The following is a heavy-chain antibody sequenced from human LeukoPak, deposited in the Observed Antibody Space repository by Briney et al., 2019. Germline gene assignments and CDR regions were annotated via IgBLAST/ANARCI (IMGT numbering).Heavy chain of an antibody. CDR3: ARASAAAFDY. D-gene: IGHD6-13*01. V-gene: IGHV4-38-2*02. CDR1: GYSISSGYY. CDR2: IYHSGST. J-gene: IGHJ4*02. Sequence: SETLSLTCTVSGYSISSGYYWGWIRQPPGKGLEWIGSIYHSGSTYYNPSLKSQVTISVDTSKNQFSLKLSSVTAADTAVYYCARASAAAFDYWGQGTLVTVSS.